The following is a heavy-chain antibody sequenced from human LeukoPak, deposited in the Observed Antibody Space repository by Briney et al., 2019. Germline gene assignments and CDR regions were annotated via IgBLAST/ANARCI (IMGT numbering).Heavy chain of an antibody. J-gene: IGHJ3*02. CDR2: ISAYNGNT. V-gene: IGHV1-18*01. Sequence: RASVKVSCKASGYTFTSYGISWVRQAPGQGLEWMGWISAYNGNTNYAQKLQGRVTMTTDTSTSTAYMELRSLRSDDTAVYYCARELGGRYYYDSSGYYRTTTHLHDAFDIWGQGTMVTVSS. CDR1: GYTFTSYG. D-gene: IGHD3-22*01. CDR3: ARELGGRYYYDSSGYYRTTTHLHDAFDI.